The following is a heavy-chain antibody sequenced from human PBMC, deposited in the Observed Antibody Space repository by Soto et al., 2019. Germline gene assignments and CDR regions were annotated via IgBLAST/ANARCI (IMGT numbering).Heavy chain of an antibody. CDR3: VKDRDSNSWPSRDV. CDR2: ISPNSGNI. CDR1: GYTFTRNG. J-gene: IGHJ6*02. V-gene: IGHV1-18*01. D-gene: IGHD3-22*01. Sequence: QVHLVQSGAEVKKPGASVNVSCKTSGYTFTRNGISGVRRAPGQGLEWMGWISPNSGNIKYAQKLQGRVIMTTDTSTSTAYMELRSLRFDDTAVYYCVKDRDSNSWPSRDVWGPGTTVTVSS.